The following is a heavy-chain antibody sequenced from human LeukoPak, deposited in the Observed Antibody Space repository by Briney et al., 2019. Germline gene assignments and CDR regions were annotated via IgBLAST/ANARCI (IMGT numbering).Heavy chain of an antibody. CDR3: ARQGVSRGDNYGFDY. CDR1: GGSIRDFS. V-gene: IGHV4-59*08. Sequence: SETPSLTCTASGGSIRDFSWSWIRQPPGKELEWIGYITDSGGSDHNPSLKSRVTISVDTSKNQLSLNLSSVTAADTAIYYCARQGVSRGDNYGFDYWGRGTLVTVSS. J-gene: IGHJ5*01. D-gene: IGHD5-18*01. CDR2: ITDSGGS.